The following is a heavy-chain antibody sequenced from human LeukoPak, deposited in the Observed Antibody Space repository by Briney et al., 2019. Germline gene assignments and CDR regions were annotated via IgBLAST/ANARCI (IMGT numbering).Heavy chain of an antibody. J-gene: IGHJ4*02. Sequence: GGSLRLSCAASGFTFSSYAMSWVRQAPGKGLEWVSAISGSGGSTYYADPVKGRFTISRDNSKNTLYLQMNSLRAGDTAVYYCAKLRGNDILTGADYWGQGTLVTVSS. CDR1: GFTFSSYA. CDR2: ISGSGGST. V-gene: IGHV3-23*01. CDR3: AKLRGNDILTGADY. D-gene: IGHD3-9*01.